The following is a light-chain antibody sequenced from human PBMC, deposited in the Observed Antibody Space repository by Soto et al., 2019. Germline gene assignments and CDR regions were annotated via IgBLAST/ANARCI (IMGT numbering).Light chain of an antibody. V-gene: IGKV3-11*01. CDR1: QSFRGL. CDR3: QQRHMWPIT. J-gene: IGKJ5*01. CDR2: DAY. Sequence: EAVLTQSPVTLSLSPGEIATLSCRASQSFRGLLAWYQQKPGQAPRLLIYDAYNRATGIPPRFSGSGSGADFTLTISSLEPEDSAVYYCQQRHMWPITFGQGTRLENK.